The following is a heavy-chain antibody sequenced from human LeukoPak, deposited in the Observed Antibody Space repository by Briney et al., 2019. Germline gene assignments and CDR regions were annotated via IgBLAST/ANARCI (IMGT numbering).Heavy chain of an antibody. CDR3: ARGYTA. V-gene: IGHV4-59*01. D-gene: IGHD2-2*02. J-gene: IGHJ5*02. CDR2: IYYSGST. CDR1: GGSISSYY. Sequence: SETLSLTCTVSGGSISSYYWSWIRQPPGKGLEWIGYIYYSGSTNYNSSLKSRVTISVDTSKNQFSLKLSSVTAADTAVYYCARGYTAWGQGTLVTVSS.